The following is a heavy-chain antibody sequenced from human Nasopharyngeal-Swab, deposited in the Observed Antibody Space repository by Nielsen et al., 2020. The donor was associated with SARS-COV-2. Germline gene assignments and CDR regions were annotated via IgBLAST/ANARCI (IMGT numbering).Heavy chain of an antibody. V-gene: IGHV4-39*01. CDR3: ARVVAVAGTRRYFDY. J-gene: IGHJ4*02. D-gene: IGHD6-19*01. CDR2: IYYSGST. Sequence: WIRQPPGKGLEWIGSIYYSGSTNYNPSLKSRVTISVDTSKNQFSLKLSSVTAADTAVYYCARVVAVAGTRRYFDYWGQGTLVTVSS.